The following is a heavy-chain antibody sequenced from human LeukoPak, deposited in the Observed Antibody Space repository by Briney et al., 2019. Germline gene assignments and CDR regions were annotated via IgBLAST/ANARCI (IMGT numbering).Heavy chain of an antibody. CDR1: GYTFTGYY. D-gene: IGHD1-26*01. Sequence: GASVKVSFKASGYTFTGYYMHWVRQAPGQGLEWMGIINPSGGSTSYAQKFQGRVTMTRDTSTSTVYMELSSLRSEDTAVYYCARSNRIVGAMYYFDYWGQGTLVTVSS. CDR2: INPSGGST. J-gene: IGHJ4*02. V-gene: IGHV1-46*01. CDR3: ARSNRIVGAMYYFDY.